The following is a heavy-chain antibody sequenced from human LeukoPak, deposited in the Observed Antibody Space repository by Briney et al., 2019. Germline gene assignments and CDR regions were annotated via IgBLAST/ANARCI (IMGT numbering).Heavy chain of an antibody. D-gene: IGHD6-13*01. V-gene: IGHV4-39*01. Sequence: SETLSLTCTVSGGSISSSSYYWGWIRQPPGKGLEWIGSIYYSGSTYYNPSLKSRVTISVDTSKNQFSLKLSSVTAADTAVYYCARNRPLTDYSKDGVAAAGPLYYFDYWGQGTLVTVSS. CDR3: ARNRPLTDYSKDGVAAAGPLYYFDY. CDR1: GGSISSSSYY. J-gene: IGHJ4*02. CDR2: IYYSGST.